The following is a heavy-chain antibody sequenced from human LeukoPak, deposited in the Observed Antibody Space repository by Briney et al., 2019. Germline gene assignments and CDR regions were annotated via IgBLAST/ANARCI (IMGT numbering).Heavy chain of an antibody. V-gene: IGHV4-39*01. Sequence: SETLSLTCTVSGGSISISSYYWGWIRQPPGKGREGIVRIYDSESTYYSPSLRSRFTISVDTSKKQFSLKLSAVAAAETDVYYCASVRRGFGEASKYYPYYYMDVWGKGTTVTISS. J-gene: IGHJ6*03. CDR3: ASVRRGFGEASKYYPYYYMDV. CDR2: IYDSEST. D-gene: IGHD3-10*01. CDR1: GGSISISSYY.